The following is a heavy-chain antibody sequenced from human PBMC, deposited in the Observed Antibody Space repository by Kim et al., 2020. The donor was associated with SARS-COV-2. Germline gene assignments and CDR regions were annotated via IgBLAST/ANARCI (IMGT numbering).Heavy chain of an antibody. CDR3: ARDLTLLAAGTDAYFDY. CDR2: IIPILGIA. J-gene: IGHJ4*02. Sequence: SVKVSCKASGGTFSSYAISWVRQAPGQGLEWMGRIIPILGIANYAQKFQGRVTITADKSTSTAYMELSSLRSEDTAVYYCARDLTLLAAGTDAYFDYWGQGTLVTVSS. V-gene: IGHV1-69*04. CDR1: GGTFSSYA. D-gene: IGHD6-13*01.